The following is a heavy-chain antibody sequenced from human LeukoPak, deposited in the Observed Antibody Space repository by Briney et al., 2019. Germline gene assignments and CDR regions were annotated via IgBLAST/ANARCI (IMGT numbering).Heavy chain of an antibody. Sequence: SETLSLTCTVSGGSISTSGYYWGWIRQPPGKGLEWIGNIYHSGSTYYNPSLKSRVSISVDTSKNYFSLDLSSVTAADSAIYYCARDYRMTMLVDWGQGTLVTVSS. CDR3: ARDYRMTMLVD. V-gene: IGHV4-39*07. J-gene: IGHJ4*02. CDR2: IYHSGST. CDR1: GGSISTSGYY. D-gene: IGHD3-22*01.